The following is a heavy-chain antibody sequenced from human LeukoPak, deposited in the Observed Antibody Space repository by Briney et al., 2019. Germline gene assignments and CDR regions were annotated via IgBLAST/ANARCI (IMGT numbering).Heavy chain of an antibody. CDR2: IWYDGSNK. V-gene: IGHV3-33*01. J-gene: IGHJ4*02. CDR3: ARDLGTTNYFFDY. D-gene: IGHD4-17*01. Sequence: PGRSLRLSCAASGFTFSNYGVHWVRQAPGKGLEWVAVIWYDGSNKYYADSVKGRFTISRDNSKNTLYLQMNSLRAEDTAVYYCARDLGTTNYFFDYWGQGTLVTVSS. CDR1: GFTFSNYG.